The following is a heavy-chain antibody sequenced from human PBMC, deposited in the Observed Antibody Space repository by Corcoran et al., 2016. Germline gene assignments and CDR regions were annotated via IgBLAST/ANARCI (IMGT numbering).Heavy chain of an antibody. CDR2: INPSGGST. D-gene: IGHD6-19*01. CDR1: GYTFTSYY. V-gene: IGHV1-46*01. J-gene: IGHJ4*02. CDR3: ARDREQWLDY. Sequence: QVQLVQSGAEVKKPGASVKVSCKASGYTFTSYYMHWVRQAPGQGLEWMGIINPSGGSTSYAQKFQGRVTMTRDPSTSTVYMELSSLRSEDTAVEYCARDREQWLDYWGQGTLVTVSS.